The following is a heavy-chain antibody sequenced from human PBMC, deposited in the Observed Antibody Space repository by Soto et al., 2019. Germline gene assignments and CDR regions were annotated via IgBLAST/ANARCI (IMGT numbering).Heavy chain of an antibody. CDR3: ATPIIYYDSSGYSDY. CDR2: ISSSGSTI. Sequence: GGSLRLSCAASGFTFSSYEMNWVRQAPGKGLEWVSYISSSGSTIYYADSVKGRFTISRDNAKNSLYLQMNSLRAEDTAVYYCATPIIYYDSSGYSDYWGQGTLVTVPQ. J-gene: IGHJ4*02. CDR1: GFTFSSYE. D-gene: IGHD3-22*01. V-gene: IGHV3-48*03.